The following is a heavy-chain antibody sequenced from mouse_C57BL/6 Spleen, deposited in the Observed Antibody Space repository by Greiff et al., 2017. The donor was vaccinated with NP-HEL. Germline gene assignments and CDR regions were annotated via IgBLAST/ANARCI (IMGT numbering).Heavy chain of an antibody. CDR1: GFSLTSYG. D-gene: IGHD1-1*01. Sequence: QVQLKESGPGLVQPSQSLSITCTVSGFSLTSYGVHWVRQSPGKGLEWLGVIWSGGSTDYNAAFISRLSISKDNSKSQVFFKMNSLQADDTAIYYCARNLGSIYYGSSYNAMDYWGQGTSVTVSS. CDR3: ARNLGSIYYGSSYNAMDY. J-gene: IGHJ4*01. V-gene: IGHV2-2*01. CDR2: IWSGGST.